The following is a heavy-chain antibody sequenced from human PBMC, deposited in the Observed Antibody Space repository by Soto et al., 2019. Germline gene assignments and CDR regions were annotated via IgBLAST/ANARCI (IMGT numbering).Heavy chain of an antibody. D-gene: IGHD3-3*01. J-gene: IGHJ4*02. CDR1: GDTFTDYS. CDR3: AREHPLGVGLKRELEY. Sequence: QVQLVQSGAEVRKPGASVKVSCKAYGDTFTDYSIHWVRQAPCKGHEQKGLINPSAGNIKYAKNFQGRGTVTRDTYTSTVYIELSCVISEATAVYYCAREHPLGVGLKRELEYWGQGSLVNVS. V-gene: IGHV1-46*01. CDR2: INPSAGNI.